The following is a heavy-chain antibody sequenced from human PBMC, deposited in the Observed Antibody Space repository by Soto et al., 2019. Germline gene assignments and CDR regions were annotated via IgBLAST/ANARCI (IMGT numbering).Heavy chain of an antibody. D-gene: IGHD3-22*01. Sequence: PSETLSLTCAVSGGSISSGGYSWSWIRQPPGKGLEWIGYINHSGSTNYNPSLKSRVTISVDTSKNQFSLKLSSVTAADTAVYYCARDLIVVVPKAQIYYYYGMDVWGQGTTVTVSS. V-gene: IGHV4-30-2*01. CDR1: GGSISSGGYS. CDR2: INHSGST. CDR3: ARDLIVVVPKAQIYYYYGMDV. J-gene: IGHJ6*02.